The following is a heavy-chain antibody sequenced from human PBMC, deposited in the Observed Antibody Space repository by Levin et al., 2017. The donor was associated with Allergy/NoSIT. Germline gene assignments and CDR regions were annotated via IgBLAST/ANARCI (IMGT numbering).Heavy chain of an antibody. D-gene: IGHD3-22*01. J-gene: IGHJ3*02. Sequence: SGGSLRLSCAASGFTFRSYEMNWARQAPGKGLEWVSYISSSASTIYYADSVKGRFTISRDNAKNSLYLQMNSLRAEDTAVYYCARDGRNYYDSSGYDAFDIWGQGTMVTVSS. CDR3: ARDGRNYYDSSGYDAFDI. V-gene: IGHV3-48*03. CDR1: GFTFRSYE. CDR2: ISSSASTI.